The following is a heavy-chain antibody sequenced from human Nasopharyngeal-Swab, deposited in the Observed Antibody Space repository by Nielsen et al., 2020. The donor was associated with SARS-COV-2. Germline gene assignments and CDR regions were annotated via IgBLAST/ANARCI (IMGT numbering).Heavy chain of an antibody. CDR3: ARYVDYDILTGYYYYGMDV. Sequence: ASVKVSCKASGYTFTGYYMHWVRQAPGQGLEWMGRINPNSGGTNYAQKFQGRVTMTRDTSISTAYMELSRLRSEDTAVYYCARYVDYDILTGYYYYGMDVWGQGTTVTVSS. D-gene: IGHD3-9*01. CDR2: INPNSGGT. CDR1: GYTFTGYY. J-gene: IGHJ6*02. V-gene: IGHV1-2*06.